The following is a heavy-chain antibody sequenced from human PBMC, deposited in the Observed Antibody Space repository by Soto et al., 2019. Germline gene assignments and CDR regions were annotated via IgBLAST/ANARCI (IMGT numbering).Heavy chain of an antibody. CDR3: ARPMVRGAIRAPMDV. J-gene: IGHJ6*02. Sequence: SETLCLTWAVYGGSFSGYYWSWIRQPPGKGLEWIGEINHSGSTNYNPSLKSRVTISVDTSKNQFSLKLSSVTAADTAVYYCARPMVRGAIRAPMDVWGQGTTVTVSS. CDR2: INHSGST. V-gene: IGHV4-34*01. D-gene: IGHD3-10*01. CDR1: GGSFSGYY.